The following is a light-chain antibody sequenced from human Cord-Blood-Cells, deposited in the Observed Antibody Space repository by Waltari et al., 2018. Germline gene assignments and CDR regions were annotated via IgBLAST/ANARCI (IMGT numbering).Light chain of an antibody. Sequence: EIVMTQSPATLSVSPGGRATLSCRASQSVSSNLAWYQQKPGQAPRLLIDVSSTRATGIPARFSGSGSGTEFTLTISSLQSEDFAVYYCQQYNNWPPYSFGQGTKLEIK. CDR3: QQYNNWPPYS. V-gene: IGKV3-15*01. J-gene: IGKJ2*03. CDR2: VSS. CDR1: QSVSSN.